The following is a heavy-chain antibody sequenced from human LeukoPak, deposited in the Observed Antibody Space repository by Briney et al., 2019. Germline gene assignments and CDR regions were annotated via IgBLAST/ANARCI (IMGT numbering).Heavy chain of an antibody. D-gene: IGHD2-2*02. V-gene: IGHV3-9*01. CDR2: ISWNSGNI. Sequence: PGRSLRLSCTASGFTFGDYAMHWVRQAPGRGLEWVSSISWNSGNIVYADSVKGRFTISRDNAKNSLHLQMNSLRPEDTALYYCAKPGCSFTNCYINYWGQGTLVTVSS. J-gene: IGHJ4*02. CDR1: GFTFGDYA. CDR3: AKPGCSFTNCYINY.